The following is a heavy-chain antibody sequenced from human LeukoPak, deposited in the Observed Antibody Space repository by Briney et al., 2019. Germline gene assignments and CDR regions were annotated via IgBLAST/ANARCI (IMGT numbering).Heavy chain of an antibody. CDR2: IYYRGST. J-gene: IGHJ3*02. CDR3: AGVEMASMRAFDI. D-gene: IGHD5-24*01. V-gene: IGHV4-30-4*08. Sequence: SSQTLSLTCTVSGGSISSDDYYWSWIRQPPGKGLEWIGYIYYRGSTYYNPSLKSRVTISVDTSKNQFSLKLSSVTAADTAVYSCAGVEMASMRAFDIWGQGTMVTVSS. CDR1: GGSISSDDYY.